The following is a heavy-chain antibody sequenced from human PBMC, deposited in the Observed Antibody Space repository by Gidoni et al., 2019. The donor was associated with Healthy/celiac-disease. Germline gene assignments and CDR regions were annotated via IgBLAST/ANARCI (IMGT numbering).Heavy chain of an antibody. V-gene: IGHV4-34*01. CDR1: GGSFRGYY. D-gene: IGHD2-2*01. Sequence: QVQLQQWGAGLLKPSETLSLTCAVYGGSFRGYYWSWIRQPPGKGLEWIGEINHSGSTNYNPSLKSRVTISVDTSKNQCSLKLSSVTAADTAVYYCARGLGREGYCSSTSCQGFDPWGQGTLVTVSS. CDR2: INHSGST. CDR3: ARGLGREGYCSSTSCQGFDP. J-gene: IGHJ5*02.